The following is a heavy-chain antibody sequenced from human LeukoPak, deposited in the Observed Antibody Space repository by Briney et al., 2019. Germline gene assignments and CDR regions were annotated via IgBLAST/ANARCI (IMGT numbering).Heavy chain of an antibody. CDR3: VRSYYDGSGY. V-gene: IGHV3-30*03. J-gene: IGHJ4*02. Sequence: GRSLRLSCAASGFTFSSYGMHWVRQAPGKGLEWVAVISYDGSNKYYADSVKGRFTISRDSSKNTLYLQMNSLRVEDTAVYYCVRSYYDGSGYWGQGTLVTVSS. D-gene: IGHD3-10*01. CDR1: GFTFSSYG. CDR2: ISYDGSNK.